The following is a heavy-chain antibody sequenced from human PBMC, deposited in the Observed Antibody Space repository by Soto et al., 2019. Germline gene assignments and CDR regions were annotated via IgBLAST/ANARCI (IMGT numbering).Heavy chain of an antibody. CDR1: AVTFSVHW. CDR2: INTDGGSS. J-gene: IGHJ3*02. D-gene: IGHD2-2*01. Sequence: GGCLRLSCAASAVTFSVHWMHWVRQFPGKGLEWVSRINTDGGSSAYADSVKGRFTISRDNAKNTLYLQMNGLRAEDTAVYYCAREAGYCSRTSCCRRAFATWGQGTTVTVSS. V-gene: IGHV3-74*03. CDR3: AREAGYCSRTSCCRRAFAT.